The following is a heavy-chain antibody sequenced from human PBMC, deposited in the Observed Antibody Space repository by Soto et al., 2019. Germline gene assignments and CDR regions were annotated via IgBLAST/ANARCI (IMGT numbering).Heavy chain of an antibody. D-gene: IGHD3-10*01. V-gene: IGHV3-23*01. J-gene: IGHJ6*02. CDR3: ARGDRGGSGSPASYYYSGWDV. CDR2: ISAGGDMT. Sequence: DVQLLESGGNLVQPGGSLTLSCSASGFTLSSYAMSWVRQAPGKGLEWVSSISAGGDMTYNSDSVKGRFTISRDNAKNAVFLQMHNLRIEDTALYYCARGDRGGSGSPASYYYSGWDVWGQGATVTVS. CDR1: GFTLSSYA.